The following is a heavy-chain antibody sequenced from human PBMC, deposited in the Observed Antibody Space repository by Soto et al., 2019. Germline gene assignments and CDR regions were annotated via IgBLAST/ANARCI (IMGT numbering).Heavy chain of an antibody. V-gene: IGHV4-39*01. CDR1: GGSISSSSYY. CDR2: IYYSGST. Sequence: SETLSLTCTVSGGSISSSSYYWAWIRQPPGKGLEWIGSIYYSGSTYYNPSLKSRVTISVDTSKNQFSLKLSSVTAADTAVYYCARFHSSSWYYFDYWGQGTLVTVSS. J-gene: IGHJ4*02. D-gene: IGHD6-13*01. CDR3: ARFHSSSWYYFDY.